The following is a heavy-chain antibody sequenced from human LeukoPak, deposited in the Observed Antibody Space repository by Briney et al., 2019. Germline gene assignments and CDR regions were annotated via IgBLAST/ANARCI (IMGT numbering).Heavy chain of an antibody. D-gene: IGHD6-13*01. CDR3: AKGGTGAAAGTPLDY. CDR2: ISYDGSNK. Sequence: GSLGLSCAASGFTFSSYAMHWVRQAPGKGLEWVAVISYDGSNKYYADSVKGRFTISRDNSKNTLYLQMNSLRAEDTAVYYCAKGGTGAAAGTPLDYWGQGTLVTVSS. V-gene: IGHV3-30*04. CDR1: GFTFSSYA. J-gene: IGHJ4*02.